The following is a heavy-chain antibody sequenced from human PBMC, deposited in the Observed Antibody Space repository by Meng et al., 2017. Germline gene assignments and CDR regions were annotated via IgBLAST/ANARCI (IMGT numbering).Heavy chain of an antibody. V-gene: IGHV4-39*06. Sequence: RLQLRESGPGLVKPSETLSLTCTVSGGSISSSSYYWGWIRQPPGKGLEWIGSIYYSGSTYYNPSLKSRVTISVDTSKNQFSLKLSSVTAADTAVYYCARVPYYGSGSYQYNWFDPWGQGTLVTVSS. CDR3: ARVPYYGSGSYQYNWFDP. J-gene: IGHJ5*02. CDR1: GGSISSSSYY. D-gene: IGHD3-10*01. CDR2: IYYSGST.